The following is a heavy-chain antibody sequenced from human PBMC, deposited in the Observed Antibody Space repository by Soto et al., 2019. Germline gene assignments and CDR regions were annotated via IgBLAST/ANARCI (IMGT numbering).Heavy chain of an antibody. CDR2: ISASGGNT. Sequence: GGSLRLSCAPSGFTFGIYAMSWVRQAPGPGLEWVSIISASGGNTYYADSVKGRFTISRDNSNNTLYLQMNSLRAEDTAVYYCAKMETNYDSSGLDYWGQGTLVTVSS. D-gene: IGHD3-22*01. J-gene: IGHJ4*02. V-gene: IGHV3-23*01. CDR1: GFTFGIYA. CDR3: AKMETNYDSSGLDY.